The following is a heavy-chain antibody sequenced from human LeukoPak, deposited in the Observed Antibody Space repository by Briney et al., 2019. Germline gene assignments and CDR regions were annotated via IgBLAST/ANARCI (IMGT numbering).Heavy chain of an antibody. CDR2: ISSSSTTI. Sequence: PGGSLRLSCSASGFTFISYTMHWVRQAPGKGLESVSYISSSSTTIYYADSVKGRFTISRDNAKNSLYLQMNSLSDEDTAVYYCTRDRSTWLFDYWGQGTLVTVSS. V-gene: IGHV3-48*02. CDR3: TRDRSTWLFDY. D-gene: IGHD6-13*01. J-gene: IGHJ4*02. CDR1: GFTFISYT.